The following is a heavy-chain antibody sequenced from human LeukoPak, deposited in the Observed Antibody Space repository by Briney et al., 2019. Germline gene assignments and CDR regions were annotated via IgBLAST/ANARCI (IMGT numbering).Heavy chain of an antibody. J-gene: IGHJ2*01. Sequence: PGGSLRLSCAASGFIFDDYAMHWVRQAPGKGLGWVSGISWNSGSIGYADSVKGRFTISRDNAKNSLYLQMNSLRAEDTALYYCAKDKGTGYYWYFDLWGRGTLVTVSS. CDR3: AKDKGTGYYWYFDL. CDR2: ISWNSGSI. CDR1: GFIFDDYA. V-gene: IGHV3-9*01. D-gene: IGHD7-27*01.